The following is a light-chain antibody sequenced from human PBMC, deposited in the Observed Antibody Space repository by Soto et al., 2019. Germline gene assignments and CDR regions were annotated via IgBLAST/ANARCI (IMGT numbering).Light chain of an antibody. CDR2: DAS. CDR1: QSISSW. CDR3: QQYNSSPWT. J-gene: IGKJ1*01. V-gene: IGKV1-5*01. Sequence: DIQMTRSPSTLSASVGDRVTITCRASQSISSWLAWYQQKPGKAPKLLIYDASSLESGVPSRFSGSGSGTEFTLTISSLQPDDFATYYCQQYNSSPWTFGQGTKVEIK.